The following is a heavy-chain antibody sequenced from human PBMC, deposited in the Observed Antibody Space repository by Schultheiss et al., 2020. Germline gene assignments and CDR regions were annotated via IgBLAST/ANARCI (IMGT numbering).Heavy chain of an antibody. CDR1: GGSISSYY. CDR3: ARRCPSIQLWPGLFDP. V-gene: IGHV4-59*12. CDR2: IYYSGST. Sequence: SETLSLTCTVSGGSISSYYWSWIRQPPGKGLEWIGYIYYSGSTNYNPSLKSRVIISVDTSKNQFSLKLSSVTAADTAVYYCARRCPSIQLWPGLFDPWGQGTLVTVSS. J-gene: IGHJ5*02. D-gene: IGHD5-18*01.